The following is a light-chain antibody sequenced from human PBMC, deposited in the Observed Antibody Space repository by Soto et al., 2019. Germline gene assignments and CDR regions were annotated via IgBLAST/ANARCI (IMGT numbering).Light chain of an antibody. V-gene: IGKV3-11*01. CDR3: QQRSNWPPIT. Sequence: EIVLTQSPATLSLSPGERATLSCRASQSVSSYLAWYQQKPGQAPRLLIYDASNRATGIPARFSGSGSGTDFTLTISSLEPEDFAVYYRQQRSNWPPITFGQGTKVDIK. J-gene: IGKJ1*01. CDR1: QSVSSY. CDR2: DAS.